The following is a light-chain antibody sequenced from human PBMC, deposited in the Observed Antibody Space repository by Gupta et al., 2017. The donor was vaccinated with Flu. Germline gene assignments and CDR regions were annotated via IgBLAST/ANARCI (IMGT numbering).Light chain of an antibody. V-gene: IGKV3-20*01. CDR3: QQDDNSPFS. J-gene: IGKJ3*01. CDR2: GAS. CDR1: QSVTSNY. Sequence: GTLSLSPGERATLSCRASQSVTSNYLAWYQHKRGQAPRLLIYGASSRAPGIPDRFSGSGSGTDFTLTISRLEPEDFAVYYCQQDDNSPFSFGPGTNVDIK.